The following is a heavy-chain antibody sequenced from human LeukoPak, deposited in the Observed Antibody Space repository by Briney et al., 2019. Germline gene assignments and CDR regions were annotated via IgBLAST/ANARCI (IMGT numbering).Heavy chain of an antibody. CDR3: ARVGAGQFGFQAGHFDF. CDR2: IYYSVNT. Sequence: SHTMSLTCTVSGGSISIGDYYWNMIHQPPVTSMEWIGHIYYSVNTYYNPSLKIRGIISVDTTNNQFPQNLSSVTAADTAVYYCARVGAGQFGFQAGHFDFWGQGSLVTVSS. J-gene: IGHJ4*02. V-gene: IGHV4-30-4*01. D-gene: IGHD3-16*01. CDR1: GGSISIGDYY.